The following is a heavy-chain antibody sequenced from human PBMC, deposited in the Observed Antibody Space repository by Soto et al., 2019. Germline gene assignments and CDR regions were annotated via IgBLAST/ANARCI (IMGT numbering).Heavy chain of an antibody. CDR1: GGSISSGVYY. J-gene: IGHJ6*02. CDR3: ARELMIYDILTGNRPPGGMDV. D-gene: IGHD3-9*01. V-gene: IGHV4-31*03. CDR2: IYYIGST. Sequence: PSETLSLTCTVSGGSISSGVYYWSWIRQHPGKGLEWIGYIYYIGSTYYNPSLKSRVTISVDTSKNQFSLKLSSVTAADTAVYYCARELMIYDILTGNRPPGGMDVWGPATTLTV.